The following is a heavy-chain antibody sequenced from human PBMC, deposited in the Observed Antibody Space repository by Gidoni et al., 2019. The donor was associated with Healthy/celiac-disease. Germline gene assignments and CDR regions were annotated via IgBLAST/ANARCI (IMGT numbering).Heavy chain of an antibody. CDR1: GGSISRGSYY. J-gene: IGHJ4*02. V-gene: IGHV4-61*02. CDR2: IYASGST. D-gene: IGHD3-10*01. Sequence: QVQLPESRPGLVKPSQTLSLTCTVSGGSISRGSYYWSWIRQPAGKGLEWIGRIYASGSTNYNPSLKSRVTISVDTSKNQFSLKLSSVTAADTAVYYCARSDSNYYGSGPDVFDYWGQGTLVTVSS. CDR3: ARSDSNYYGSGPDVFDY.